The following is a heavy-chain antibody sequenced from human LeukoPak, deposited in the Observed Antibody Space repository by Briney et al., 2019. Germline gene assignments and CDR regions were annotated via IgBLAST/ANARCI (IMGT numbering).Heavy chain of an antibody. D-gene: IGHD3-10*01. J-gene: IGHJ4*02. CDR1: GGSFSGYY. Sequence: PSETLSLTCAVYGGSFSGYYWSWIRQPPGKGLEWIGEINHSGSTNYNPSLKSRVTMSVDTSKNQFSLKLSSVTAADTAVYYCARERGSGSFDYWGQGTLVTVSS. V-gene: IGHV4-34*01. CDR2: INHSGST. CDR3: ARERGSGSFDY.